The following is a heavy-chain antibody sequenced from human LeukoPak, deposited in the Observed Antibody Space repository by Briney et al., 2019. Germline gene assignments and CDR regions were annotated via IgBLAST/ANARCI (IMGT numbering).Heavy chain of an antibody. CDR2: IYTSGST. J-gene: IGHJ6*03. D-gene: IGHD6-13*01. V-gene: IGHV4-4*08. CDR1: GGSISSYY. CDR3: ASSSYSSSWYGYYYYMDV. Sequence: KPSETLSLTFTVSGGSISSYYWSWIRQPPGKGLEWIGRIYTSGSTNYNPSLKSRVTISVDTSKNQFSLKLSSVTAADTAVYYCASSSYSSSWYGYYYYMDVWGKGTTVTVSS.